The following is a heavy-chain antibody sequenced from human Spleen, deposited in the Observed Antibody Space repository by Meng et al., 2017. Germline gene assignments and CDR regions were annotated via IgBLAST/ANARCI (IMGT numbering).Heavy chain of an antibody. V-gene: IGHV4-61*02. D-gene: IGHD3-16*01. CDR2: IYNTGST. Sequence: SETLSLTCTVSGGSISSVSYYWTWIRQPAGKGLEWIGRIYNTGSTNYNPSLKSRVTISVDTSNNHFSLNLNSVTAADTAVYYCAREGSGGAPSYWGQGGLVTVSS. CDR3: AREGSGGAPSY. J-gene: IGHJ4*02. CDR1: GGSISSVSYY.